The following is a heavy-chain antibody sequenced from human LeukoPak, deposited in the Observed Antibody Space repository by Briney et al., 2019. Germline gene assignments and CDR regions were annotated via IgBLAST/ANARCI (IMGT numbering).Heavy chain of an antibody. D-gene: IGHD6-19*01. CDR1: GGSISSYY. J-gene: IGHJ4*02. V-gene: IGHV4-59*01. CDR2: IYYSGST. CDR3: ARGGSGWWGGFDY. Sequence: SETLSLTCTVSGGSISSYYWSWIRQPPGKGLEWIGYIYYSGSTNYNPSLKSRVTISVDTSKNQFSLKLSSVTAADTAVYYCARGGSGWWGGFDYWGQGTLVTVFS.